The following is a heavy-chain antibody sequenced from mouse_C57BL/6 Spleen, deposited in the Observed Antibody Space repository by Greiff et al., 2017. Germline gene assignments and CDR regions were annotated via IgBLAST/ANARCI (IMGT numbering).Heavy chain of an antibody. Sequence: EVMLVESGGGLVKPGGSLKLSCAASGFTFSDYGMHWVRQAPEKGLEWVAYISSGGGAIYYADTVQGRFTISRDKAKNTVFLQMTSLRSEDTAVYYCARGTGYAMDYWGQGTSVTVSS. J-gene: IGHJ4*01. D-gene: IGHD3-3*01. CDR3: ARGTGYAMDY. CDR2: ISSGGGAI. V-gene: IGHV5-17*01. CDR1: GFTFSDYG.